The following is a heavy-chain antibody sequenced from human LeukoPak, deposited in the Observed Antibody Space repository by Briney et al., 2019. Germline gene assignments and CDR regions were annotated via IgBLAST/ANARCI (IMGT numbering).Heavy chain of an antibody. CDR3: ARANSYYYGSGSYYPLDY. J-gene: IGHJ4*02. V-gene: IGHV3-23*01. CDR2: ISGSGGST. CDR1: GFTFSSYA. Sequence: GGSLRLSCAASGFTFSSYAMSWVRQAPGKGLEWVSVISGSGGSTHYTDPVKGRFTISRDNSKNTLYLQMNSLRAEDTAVYYCARANSYYYGSGSYYPLDYWGQGTLVTVSS. D-gene: IGHD3-10*01.